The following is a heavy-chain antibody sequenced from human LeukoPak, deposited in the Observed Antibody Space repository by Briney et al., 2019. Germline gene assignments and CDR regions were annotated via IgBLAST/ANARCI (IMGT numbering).Heavy chain of an antibody. J-gene: IGHJ6*03. D-gene: IGHD6-25*01. CDR2: IYYSGST. CDR1: GGSISSYY. V-gene: IGHV4-59*01. Sequence: ETLSLTCTVSGGSISSYYWSWIRQPPGKGLEWIGYIYYSGSTNYNPSLKSRVTISVDTSKNQFSLKLSSVTAADTAVYYCARGPAAGAYYYYYYYMDVWGKGTTVTVSS. CDR3: ARGPAAGAYYYYYYYMDV.